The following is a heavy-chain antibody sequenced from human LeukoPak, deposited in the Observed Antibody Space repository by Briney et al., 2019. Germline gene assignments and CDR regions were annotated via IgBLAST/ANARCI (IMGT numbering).Heavy chain of an antibody. J-gene: IGHJ3*02. D-gene: IGHD6-6*01. CDR2: ISYDGSNK. CDR3: ARDLVSLGSKQLAPGYNAFDI. V-gene: IGHV3-30-3*01. CDR1: GFTFSSYA. Sequence: GGSLRLSCAASGFTFSSYAMHWVRQAPGKGLEWVAVISYDGSNKYYADSVKGRFTISRDNSKNTLYLQMNSLRAEDTAVYYCARDLVSLGSKQLAPGYNAFDIWGQGTMVTVSS.